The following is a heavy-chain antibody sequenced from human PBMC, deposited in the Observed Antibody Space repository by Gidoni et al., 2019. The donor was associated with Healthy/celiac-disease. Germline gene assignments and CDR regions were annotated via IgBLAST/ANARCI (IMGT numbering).Heavy chain of an antibody. Sequence: QVTLKESGPVLVKPTETLTLTCTVSGLSLSNARMGVSWIRQPPGKALEWLAHIFSNDAKSYSTSLKSRLTISKDTSKSQVGLTMTNMDPVDTATYYCARIRKGELLSVWFDPWGQGTLVTVSS. CDR1: GLSLSNARMG. J-gene: IGHJ5*02. V-gene: IGHV2-26*01. CDR3: ARIRKGELLSVWFDP. CDR2: IFSNDAK. D-gene: IGHD1-26*01.